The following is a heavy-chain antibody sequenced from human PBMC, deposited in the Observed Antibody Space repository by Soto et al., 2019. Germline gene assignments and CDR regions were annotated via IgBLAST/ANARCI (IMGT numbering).Heavy chain of an antibody. D-gene: IGHD3-10*01. Sequence: SETRSLTCTVSGGSISSYYWSWIRQPPGKGLEWIGYIYYSGSTNYNPSLKSRVTISVDTSKNQFSLKLSSVTAADTAVYYCASQVWYYGSGSYYKSKAYYFDYRGQGTLVTVS. CDR2: IYYSGST. CDR3: ASQVWYYGSGSYYKSKAYYFDY. CDR1: GGSISSYY. J-gene: IGHJ4*02. V-gene: IGHV4-59*01.